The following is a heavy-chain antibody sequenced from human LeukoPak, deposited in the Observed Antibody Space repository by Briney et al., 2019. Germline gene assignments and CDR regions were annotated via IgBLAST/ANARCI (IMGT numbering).Heavy chain of an antibody. V-gene: IGHV4-34*01. D-gene: IGHD2-8*01. CDR2: INHSGST. CDR1: GGSFSGYY. CDR3: ARGSKVSPFDP. J-gene: IGHJ5*02. Sequence: SETLSLTCAVYGGSFSGYYWSWIRPPPGKGVEWIGEINHSGSTNYNPSLKSRVTISVDTSKNQFSLRLSSVTAADTAVYYCARGSKVSPFDPWGQGTLVTVSS.